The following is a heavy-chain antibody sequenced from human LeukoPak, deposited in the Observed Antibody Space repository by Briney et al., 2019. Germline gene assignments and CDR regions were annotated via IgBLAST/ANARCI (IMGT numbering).Heavy chain of an antibody. V-gene: IGHV3-7*05. CDR3: ARLPLTARRHFDF. J-gene: IGHJ4*02. CDR2: IKEDGSEK. D-gene: IGHD5-18*01. CDR1: GFTFSAYW. Sequence: GGSLRLSCAASGFTFSAYWMSWVRQPPGKGREWVANIKEDGSEKYYVDYVKGRFIISRDNAKNSLYVQMKSLRAEDTAVYYCARLPLTARRHFDFWGQGTQVTVSS.